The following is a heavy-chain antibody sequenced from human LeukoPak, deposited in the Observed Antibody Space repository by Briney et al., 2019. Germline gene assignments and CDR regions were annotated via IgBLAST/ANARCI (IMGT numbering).Heavy chain of an antibody. CDR1: GGSFNGYY. CDR2: INHSGST. CDR3: ARGRNTVVTPGFDY. J-gene: IGHJ4*02. V-gene: IGHV4-34*01. Sequence: PSETLSLTCAVYGGSFNGYYWSWIRQPPGKGLEWIGEINHSGSTNYNPSLKSRVTISVDTSKNQFSLKLSPVTAADTAVYYCARGRNTVVTPGFDYWGQGTLVTVSS. D-gene: IGHD4-23*01.